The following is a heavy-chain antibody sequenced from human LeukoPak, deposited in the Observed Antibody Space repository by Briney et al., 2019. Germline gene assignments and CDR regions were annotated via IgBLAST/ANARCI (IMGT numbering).Heavy chain of an antibody. CDR1: EFNFRKYG. D-gene: IGHD3-3*01. CDR3: AKFYTGRFLEGFDY. CDR2: ISYDGSNK. J-gene: IGHJ4*02. Sequence: PGKSLRLSCAASEFNFRKYGMHWVRQAPGKGLEWVALISYDGSNKYYADSVKGRFTISRDNSKNTLFLQMNSLRTEDTAVYYCAKFYTGRFLEGFDYWGQGTLVTVSS. V-gene: IGHV3-30*18.